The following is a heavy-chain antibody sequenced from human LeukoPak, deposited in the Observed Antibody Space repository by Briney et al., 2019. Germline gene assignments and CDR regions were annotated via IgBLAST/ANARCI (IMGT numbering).Heavy chain of an antibody. J-gene: IGHJ3*02. Sequence: SETLSLTCTVSGGSISSYYWSWIRQPAGKGLEWIGRIYTSGSTNYNPSLKSRVTMSVDTSKNQFSLKLSSVTAADTAVYYCAREDRLFIRVSSSWYLRAFDIWGQGTMVTVSS. CDR3: AREDRLFIRVSSSWYLRAFDI. CDR1: GGSISSYY. V-gene: IGHV4-4*07. CDR2: IYTSGST. D-gene: IGHD6-13*01.